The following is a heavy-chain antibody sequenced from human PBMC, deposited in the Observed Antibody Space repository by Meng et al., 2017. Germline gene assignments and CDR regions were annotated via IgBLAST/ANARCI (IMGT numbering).Heavy chain of an antibody. CDR2: IKQDGSEK. Sequence: GESLKISCAASGFTFSSYWMSWVRQAPGKGLEWVANIKQDGSEKYYVDSVKGRFTISRDNAKNSLYLQMNSLRAEDTAVYYCARERRGYSYGRNFGYWGQGTLVTVSS. V-gene: IGHV3-7*01. CDR1: GFTFSSYW. D-gene: IGHD5-18*01. J-gene: IGHJ4*02. CDR3: ARERRGYSYGRNFGY.